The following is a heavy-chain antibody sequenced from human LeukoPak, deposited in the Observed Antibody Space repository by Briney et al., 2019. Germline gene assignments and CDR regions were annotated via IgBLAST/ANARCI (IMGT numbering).Heavy chain of an antibody. J-gene: IGHJ5*01. V-gene: IGHV3-33*06. CDR2: IWSDATNM. D-gene: IGHD4-11*01. CDR3: AKDAQRGFDYSNSLES. Sequence: GGSLRLSCTTSGFTFSLYGMHWVRQAPGKGPEWVAVIWSDATNMYYGDSVKGRFTISRDNSKNTIYLQMNSLRVEDTAVYYCAKDAQRGFDYSNSLESWGQGTLVTVSS. CDR1: GFTFSLYG.